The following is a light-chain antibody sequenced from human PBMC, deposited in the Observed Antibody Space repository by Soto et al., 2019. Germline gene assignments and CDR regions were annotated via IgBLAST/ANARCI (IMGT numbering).Light chain of an antibody. CDR2: GAS. Sequence: TQCTAVVSVSPGERDTLSCRASQNVNNNLAWYQQKPGQAPRLLISGASSRATGIPARFSGSGSGTDFIPTISSLQSEDFAIYYCQPYNSLPSFGQGTKVDIK. J-gene: IGKJ1*01. CDR3: QPYNSLPS. V-gene: IGKV3-15*01. CDR1: QNVNNN.